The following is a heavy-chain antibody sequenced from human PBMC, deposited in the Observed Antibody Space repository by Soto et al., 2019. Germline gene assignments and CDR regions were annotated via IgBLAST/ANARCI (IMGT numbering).Heavy chain of an antibody. J-gene: IGHJ4*02. CDR2: INHSGST. CDR1: GGSFSGYY. CDR3: ARVSGRKFDY. Sequence: SETLSLTCAVYGGSFSGYYWSWIRQPPGKGLEWIGEINHSGSTNYNPSLKSRVTISVDTSKNQFSLKLSSVTAADTAVYYCARVSGRKFDYWGQGTLVTVSS. V-gene: IGHV4-34*01. D-gene: IGHD5-12*01.